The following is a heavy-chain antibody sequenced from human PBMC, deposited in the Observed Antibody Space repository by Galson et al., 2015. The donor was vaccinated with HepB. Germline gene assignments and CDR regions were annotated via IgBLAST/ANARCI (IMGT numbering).Heavy chain of an antibody. Sequence: SLRLSCAASGFTVSGSAIHWVRQASGKGPEGVGRIRSQASDYAPAYAASLKGRFTVSRDDSKNTAYLHMNSLKTEDTAVYYCLRLGDLSGYSSSWGQGTLVTVSS. CDR3: LRLGDLSGYSSS. D-gene: IGHD6-13*01. CDR2: IRSQASDYAP. J-gene: IGHJ4*02. CDR1: GFTVSGSA. V-gene: IGHV3-73*01.